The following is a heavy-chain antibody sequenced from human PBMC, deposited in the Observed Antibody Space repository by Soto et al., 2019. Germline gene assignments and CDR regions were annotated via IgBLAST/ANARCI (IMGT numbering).Heavy chain of an antibody. CDR1: GDTFSAHI. V-gene: IGHV4-34*08. J-gene: IGHJ5*02. CDR3: AKTAGSNSWYQPPFPS. D-gene: IGHD6-13*01. Sequence: SETLSLTCAVYGDTFSAHIWTWFLQTPGKGLQWIGNVYYSGSTYYNPPLKSRVTISVDTSKNQFSLSLSSVTAADTAVYYCAKTAGSNSWYQPPFPSWGRGTLV. CDR2: VYYSGST.